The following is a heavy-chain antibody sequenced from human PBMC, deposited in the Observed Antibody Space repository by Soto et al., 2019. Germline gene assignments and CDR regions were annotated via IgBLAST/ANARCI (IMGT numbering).Heavy chain of an antibody. V-gene: IGHV4-39*02. CDR1: GGSIKSNNYY. D-gene: IGHD2-15*01. CDR3: AKVVVAATRHSDFDS. Sequence: SETLSLTCTVSGGSIKSNNYYWAWIRQPPGKGLAWIASIYYDGSTYYNTSLKSRVTISRDTSKNQFSLRLTSMTAADTAVYYCAKVVVAATRHSDFDSWGQGTLVTVSS. J-gene: IGHJ4*02. CDR2: IYYDGST.